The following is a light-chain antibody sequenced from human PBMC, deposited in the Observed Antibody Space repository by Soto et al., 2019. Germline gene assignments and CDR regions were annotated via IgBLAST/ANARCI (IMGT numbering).Light chain of an antibody. J-gene: IGLJ2*01. CDR2: DVT. Sequence: SVLTQPASVSGSPGQSITISCTGTSSDVGGFIHVSWYQQHPGKAPKLVIYDVTNRPSGLSNRFSGSKSGNTASLTISGLQAEDEADYYCSSFASGSVAFGGGTKVTVL. CDR3: SSFASGSVA. CDR1: SSDVGGFIH. V-gene: IGLV2-14*03.